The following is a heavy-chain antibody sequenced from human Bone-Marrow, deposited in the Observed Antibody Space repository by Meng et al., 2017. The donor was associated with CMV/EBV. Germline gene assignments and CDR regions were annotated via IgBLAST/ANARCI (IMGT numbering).Heavy chain of an antibody. CDR2: IWYDGSNK. CDR3: AGTDSSSWYLYYYGMDV. Sequence: GGSLRLSCAASGFTFSSYGMHWVRQAPGKGLEWVAVIWYDGSNKYYADSVKGRFTISRDNSKTTLYLQMNSLRAEDTAVYYCAGTDSSSWYLYYYGMDVWGQGTTVTVSS. J-gene: IGHJ6*02. D-gene: IGHD6-13*01. CDR1: GFTFSSYG. V-gene: IGHV3-33*01.